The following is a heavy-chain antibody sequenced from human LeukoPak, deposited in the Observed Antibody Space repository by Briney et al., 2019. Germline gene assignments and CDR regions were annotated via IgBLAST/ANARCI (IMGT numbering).Heavy chain of an antibody. CDR1: GYTFTSYA. CDR3: ARVAYYYDSSGYRGYYYYYMDV. CDR2: SNAGNGNT. V-gene: IGHV1-3*02. J-gene: IGHJ6*03. Sequence: ASVKVSCKASGYTFTSYAMHWVRQAPGQRLEWMGWSNAGNGNTKYSQEFQGRVTITRDTSASTAYMELSSLRSEDMAVYYCARVAYYYDSSGYRGYYYYYMDVWGKGTTVTVSS. D-gene: IGHD3-22*01.